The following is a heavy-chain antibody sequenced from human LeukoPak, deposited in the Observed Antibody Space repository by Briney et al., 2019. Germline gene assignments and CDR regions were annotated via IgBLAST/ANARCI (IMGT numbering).Heavy chain of an antibody. V-gene: IGHV4-59*01. CDR3: ARHWETSSWYVDY. CDR1: GDSITSDY. J-gene: IGHJ4*02. D-gene: IGHD6-13*01. CDR2: IHNSGST. Sequence: SETLSLTCTVSGDSITSDYWSWIRQPPGKGLEWIGHIHNSGSTKYNPSLKSRVSLSVDTSKNQFSLRLSPVTAADTAVYYCARHWETSSWYVDYWGQGTLVTVSS.